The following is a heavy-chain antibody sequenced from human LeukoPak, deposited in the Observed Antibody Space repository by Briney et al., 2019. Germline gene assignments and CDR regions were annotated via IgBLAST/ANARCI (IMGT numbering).Heavy chain of an antibody. J-gene: IGHJ5*02. V-gene: IGHV4-59*13. CDR2: IYSRGST. Sequence: SETLFLTCSVSGASITSYYWNWIRQSPGKGLEWIGNIYSRGSTNYNPSLKSRVTISLDTSRDQFSLRLTSVTAADTAFYYCAKDWELGSWGQGILVTVSS. CDR3: AKDWELGS. D-gene: IGHD1-26*01. CDR1: GASITSYY.